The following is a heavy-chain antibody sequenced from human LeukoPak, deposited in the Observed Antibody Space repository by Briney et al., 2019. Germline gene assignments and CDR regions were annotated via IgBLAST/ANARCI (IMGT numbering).Heavy chain of an antibody. CDR2: MNTNSGNT. V-gene: IGHV1-8*01. D-gene: IGHD1-26*01. Sequence: ASVKVSXMASGYTFTSYDINWVRQATGQGLEWMGWMNTNSGNTGYAQKFQGRVNMTRNTSINTAYMELSSLRSEDTAVYYCARGLSSGDLDYWGQGTLVTVSS. CDR3: ARGLSSGDLDY. J-gene: IGHJ4*02. CDR1: GYTFTSYD.